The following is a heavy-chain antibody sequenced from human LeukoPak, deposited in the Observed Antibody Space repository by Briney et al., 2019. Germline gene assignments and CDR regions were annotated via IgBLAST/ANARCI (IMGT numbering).Heavy chain of an antibody. Sequence: ASVKVSCQASGDTFTYYHIHWVRQAPGQGVAWMGAVYVTGETTRNTQNFQGRVTMTRDPSTATVYMELTSLRSEDTAVYYCATEAPRSYYFDYWGQGVLVTVSS. V-gene: IGHV1-46*01. CDR3: ATEAPRSYYFDY. J-gene: IGHJ4*02. CDR2: VYVTGETT. CDR1: GDTFTYYH.